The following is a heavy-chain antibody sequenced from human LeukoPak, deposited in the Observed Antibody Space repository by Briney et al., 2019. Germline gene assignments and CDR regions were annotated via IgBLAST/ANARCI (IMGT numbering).Heavy chain of an antibody. D-gene: IGHD3-22*01. Sequence: SETLSLTCTVSGGSISSGGYYWSWIRQPPGKGLEWTGYIYHSGSTYYNPSLKSRVTISVDRSKNQFSLKLSSVTAADTAVYYCARDTYYYDSSGRGNYMDVWGKGTTVTVSS. CDR2: IYHSGST. CDR1: GGSISSGGYY. V-gene: IGHV4-30-2*01. CDR3: ARDTYYYDSSGRGNYMDV. J-gene: IGHJ6*03.